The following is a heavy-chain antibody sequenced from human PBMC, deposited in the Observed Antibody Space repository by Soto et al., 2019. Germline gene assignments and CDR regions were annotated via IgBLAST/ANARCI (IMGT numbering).Heavy chain of an antibody. CDR3: ARDSSGTY. J-gene: IGHJ4*02. D-gene: IGHD6-19*01. CDR1: GFTFSSYS. Sequence: GSLRLSCAASGFTFSSYSMNWVRQAPGKGLEWVSYISSSSSTIYYADSVKGRFTISRDNAKNSVSLQMDSLRDEDTAVYYCARDSSGTYWGQGTQVTVSS. CDR2: ISSSSSTI. V-gene: IGHV3-48*02.